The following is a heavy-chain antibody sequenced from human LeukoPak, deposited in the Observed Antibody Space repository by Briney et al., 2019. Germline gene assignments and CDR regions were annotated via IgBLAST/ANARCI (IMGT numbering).Heavy chain of an antibody. V-gene: IGHV3-7*01. CDR1: GFIFSDYW. J-gene: IGHJ4*02. CDR2: IKQDESEI. CDR3: VRPLLFIRGLGDN. Sequence: GGSLRLSCAASGFIFSDYWMSWVRQAPGKGLEWVANIKQDESEIFYVDSVKGRFTISRDNAKNSLYLGMGSLRAEDTAVYYCVRPLLFIRGLGDNWGQGTLVTVSS. D-gene: IGHD3-10*01.